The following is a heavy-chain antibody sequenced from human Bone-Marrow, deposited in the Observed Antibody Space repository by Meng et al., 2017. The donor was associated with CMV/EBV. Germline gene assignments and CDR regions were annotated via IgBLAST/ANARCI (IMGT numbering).Heavy chain of an antibody. CDR1: GGSISSSSYY. J-gene: IGHJ4*02. Sequence: SETLSLTCTVSGGSISSSSYYWGWIRQPPGKGLEWIGIIYYSGSTYYNPSLKSRVTISVDTSKNQFSLKLSSVTAADTAVYYCARERRYSHDYWGQGTLVTVSS. V-gene: IGHV4-39*02. D-gene: IGHD5-18*01. CDR2: IYYSGST. CDR3: ARERRYSHDY.